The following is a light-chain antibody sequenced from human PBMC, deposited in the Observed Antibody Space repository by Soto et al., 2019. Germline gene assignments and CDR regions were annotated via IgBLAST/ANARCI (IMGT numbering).Light chain of an antibody. CDR2: EAS. J-gene: IGLJ3*02. Sequence: QPVLTQPASVSGSPGQSITISCTGTSSDVGGFNYVSWYQHHPDKAPKLLIYEASIRPPGVSSRFSGSKSANTASLTISDLQAEDEADYYCNSYTTSSSWVFGGGTKLTVL. CDR1: SSDVGGFNY. V-gene: IGLV2-14*01. CDR3: NSYTTSSSWV.